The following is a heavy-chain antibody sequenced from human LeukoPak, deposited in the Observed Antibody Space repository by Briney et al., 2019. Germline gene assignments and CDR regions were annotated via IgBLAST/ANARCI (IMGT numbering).Heavy chain of an antibody. J-gene: IGHJ4*02. V-gene: IGHV3-11*01. CDR1: GFTFSDYY. CDR3: ARVNSSSGGSSLFDY. Sequence: GGSLRLSCAASGFTFSDYYMGWIRQAPGKGLEWVSYISSSGSTIYYADSVKGRFTISRDNAKNSLYLQMNSLRAEDTAVYYCARVNSSSGGSSLFDYWGQGTLVTVSS. D-gene: IGHD2-15*01. CDR2: ISSSGSTI.